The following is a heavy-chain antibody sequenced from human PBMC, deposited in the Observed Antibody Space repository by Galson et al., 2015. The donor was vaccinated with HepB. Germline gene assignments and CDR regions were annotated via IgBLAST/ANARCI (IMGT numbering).Heavy chain of an antibody. J-gene: IGHJ6*02. CDR3: AKDRQDTAMVGYYYGMDV. V-gene: IGHV3-30*18. Sequence: SLRLSCAASGFTFSSYGMHWVRQAPGKGLEWVAVISYDGSNKYYADSVKGRFTISRDNSKNTLYLQMNSLRAEDTAVYYCAKDRQDTAMVGYYYGMDVWGQGTTVTVSS. D-gene: IGHD5-18*01. CDR2: ISYDGSNK. CDR1: GFTFSSYG.